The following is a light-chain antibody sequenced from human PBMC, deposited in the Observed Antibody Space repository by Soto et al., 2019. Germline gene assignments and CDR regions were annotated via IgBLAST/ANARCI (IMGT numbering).Light chain of an antibody. V-gene: IGLV2-14*01. J-gene: IGLJ2*01. CDR2: DVS. CDR3: SSDTSSSTLVV. CDR1: SSDVGGYNY. Sequence: QSTLTQPASVSGTPGQSITISCTGTSSDVGGYNYVSWYQQHPGKAPKLMIYDVSNRPSGVSTRFSSSKSGNTASLTISGLQAEDEADYYCSSDTSSSTLVVFGGGTKLTV.